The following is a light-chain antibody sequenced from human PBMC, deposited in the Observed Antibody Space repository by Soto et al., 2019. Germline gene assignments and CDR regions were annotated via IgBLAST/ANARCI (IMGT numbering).Light chain of an antibody. CDR2: DAS. CDR1: PSVGNDY. Sequence: VFTQSPGTLSLSPGERATLSCRCSPSVGNDYLAWYQQRPGQAPNLLIYDASSRATGIPDRFTGSGSGTDFTLTITRLEPKDSAMYYCQQYAYSPLNFGGGTKVDIK. J-gene: IGKJ4*01. CDR3: QQYAYSPLN. V-gene: IGKV3-20*01.